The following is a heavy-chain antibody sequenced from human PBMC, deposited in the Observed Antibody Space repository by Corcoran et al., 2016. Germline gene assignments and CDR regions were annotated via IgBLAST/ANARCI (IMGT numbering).Heavy chain of an antibody. J-gene: IGHJ3*02. CDR2: ISYGGNT. CDR1: GGSISNSFYF. D-gene: IGHD5-12*01. Sequence: QVHLQESGPGLVKPSETLSLTCTVSGGSISNSFYFWGWIRQPPGKGLEWIGTISYGGNTYYSPSLKSRVTISLDTYKNQFFLELNSLAAADTALYYWARGDSGDYDGFDIWGQGTMVTVSS. V-gene: IGHV4-39*07. CDR3: ARGDSGDYDGFDI.